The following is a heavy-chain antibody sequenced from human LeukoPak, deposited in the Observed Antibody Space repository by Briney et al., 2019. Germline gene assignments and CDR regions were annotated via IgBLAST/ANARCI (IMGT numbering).Heavy chain of an antibody. CDR2: IKQDGSEK. D-gene: IGHD2-2*01. J-gene: IGHJ4*02. V-gene: IGHV3-7*01. Sequence: GGSPRLSCAASGFTFSSYWMSWVRQAPGKGLEWVANIKQDGSEKYYVDSVKGRFTISRDNAKNSLYLQMNSLRAEDTAVYYCARFVVVPAALLYYFDYWGQGTLVTVSS. CDR3: ARFVVVPAALLYYFDY. CDR1: GFTFSSYW.